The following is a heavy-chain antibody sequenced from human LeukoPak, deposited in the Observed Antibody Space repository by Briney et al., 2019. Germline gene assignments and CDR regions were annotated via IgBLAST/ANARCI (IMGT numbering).Heavy chain of an antibody. V-gene: IGHV1-18*01. CDR2: ISAYNGNT. CDR3: ARFGAYCGGDCYYYYGMDV. CDR1: GYTFTSYG. Sequence: GASVKVSRKASGYTFTSYGTSWVRQAPGQGLEWMGWISAYNGNTNYAQKLQGRVTMTTDTSTSTAYMELRSLRSDDTAVYYCARFGAYCGGDCYYYYGMDVWGQGTTVTVSS. J-gene: IGHJ6*02. D-gene: IGHD2-21*02.